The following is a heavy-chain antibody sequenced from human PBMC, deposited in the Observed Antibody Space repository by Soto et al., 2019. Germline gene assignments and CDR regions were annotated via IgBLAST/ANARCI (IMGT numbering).Heavy chain of an antibody. V-gene: IGHV3-33*01. J-gene: IGHJ4*02. CDR3: ARGGSNSNYPKY. Sequence: QVQLVESGGGVVQPGRSLRLSCAASGFTFSSYGMHWVRQAPGKGLEWVAVIWYDGSNKYYADSVKGRFTISRDNSKNTLYLQMNSLRAEDTAVYYCARGGSNSNYPKYWGQGTLVTVSS. CDR1: GFTFSSYG. CDR2: IWYDGSNK. D-gene: IGHD4-4*01.